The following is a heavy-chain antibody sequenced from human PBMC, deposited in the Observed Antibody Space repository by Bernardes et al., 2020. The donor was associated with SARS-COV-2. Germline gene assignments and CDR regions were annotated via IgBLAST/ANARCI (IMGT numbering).Heavy chain of an antibody. CDR2: INPNSGGT. Sequence: ASVKVSCMASGYTFTGYYMHWVRQAPGQGLEWMGWINPNSGGTNYAQKFQGWVTMTRDTSISTAYMELSRLRSDDTAVYYCARGGSVVAATGYYYYYGMDVWGQGTTVTVSS. D-gene: IGHD2-15*01. J-gene: IGHJ6*02. V-gene: IGHV1-2*04. CDR1: GYTFTGYY. CDR3: ARGGSVVAATGYYYYYGMDV.